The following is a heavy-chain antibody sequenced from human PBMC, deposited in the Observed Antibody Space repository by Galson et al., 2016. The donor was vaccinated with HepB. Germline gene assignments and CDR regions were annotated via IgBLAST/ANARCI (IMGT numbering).Heavy chain of an antibody. CDR3: AREFKTGGL. Sequence: SLRLSCAASGFTLNSYAVNWVRRAPGRGLEWVSSIIASGASTYYADSVKGRFTISRDYSQNTVFLQMNSLRVDDTATYHCAREFKTGGLWGQGTVVTVSS. D-gene: IGHD1-14*01. V-gene: IGHV3-23*01. CDR2: IIASGAST. CDR1: GFTLNSYA. J-gene: IGHJ3*01.